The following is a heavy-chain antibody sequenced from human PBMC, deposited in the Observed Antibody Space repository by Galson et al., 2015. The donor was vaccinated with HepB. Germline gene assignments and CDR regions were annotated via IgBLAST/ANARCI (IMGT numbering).Heavy chain of an antibody. J-gene: IGHJ3*02. D-gene: IGHD6-19*01. CDR1: GGTFSSYT. Sequence: SVKVSCKASGGTFSSYTISWVRQAPGQGLEWMGRIIPSLGIANYAQKFQGRVTITADKSTSTAYMELSSLRSEDTAVYYCARDRGKQWLLTRSAFDIWGQGTMVTVSS. CDR2: IIPSLGIA. CDR3: ARDRGKQWLLTRSAFDI. V-gene: IGHV1-69*04.